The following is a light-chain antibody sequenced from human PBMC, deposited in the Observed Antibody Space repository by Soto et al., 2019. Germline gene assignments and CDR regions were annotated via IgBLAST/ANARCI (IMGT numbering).Light chain of an antibody. CDR2: GAS. CDR1: QSVSSND. CDR3: QQYGNSPPT. V-gene: IGKV3-20*01. Sequence: EIVLTQSPGTLSLSPGERATLSCWASQSVSSNDLAWYQQKPGQAPRLLIYGASRRVTGVPDRFSGSGSGTDFTLTVSRLEPGDFAVYYCQQYGNSPPTFGQGTNLGIK. J-gene: IGKJ2*01.